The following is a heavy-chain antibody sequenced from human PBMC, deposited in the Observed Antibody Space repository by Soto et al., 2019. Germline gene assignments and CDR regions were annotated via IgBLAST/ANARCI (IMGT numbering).Heavy chain of an antibody. Sequence: QVQLVQSGAEVKKPGASVKVSCKASGYTFTSYGISWVRQAPGQGLEWMGWISAYNGNTNYAQKLQGRVTMTTDTATSTAYMELRSLRSDDTAVYYCARKGVAPTRYYYYGMDVWGQGTTVTVSS. CDR1: GYTFTSYG. CDR3: ARKGVAPTRYYYYGMDV. J-gene: IGHJ6*02. CDR2: ISAYNGNT. D-gene: IGHD2-15*01. V-gene: IGHV1-18*01.